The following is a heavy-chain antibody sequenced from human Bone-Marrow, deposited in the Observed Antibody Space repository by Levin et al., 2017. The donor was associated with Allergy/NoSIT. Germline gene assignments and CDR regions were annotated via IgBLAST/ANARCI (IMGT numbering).Heavy chain of an antibody. CDR1: GYTFTSYY. V-gene: IGHV1-46*01. CDR2: INPSGGST. CDR3: ARDSGGREYSGYYPTGDY. J-gene: IGHJ4*02. Sequence: ASVKVSCKASGYTFTSYYMHWVRQAPGQGLEWMGIINPSGGSTSYAQKFQGRVTMTRDTSTSTVYMELSSLRSEDTAVYYCARDSGGREYSGYYPTGDYWGQGTLVTVSS. D-gene: IGHD5-12*01.